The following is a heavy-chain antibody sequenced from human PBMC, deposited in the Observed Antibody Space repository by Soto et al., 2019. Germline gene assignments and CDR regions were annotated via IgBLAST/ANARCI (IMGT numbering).Heavy chain of an antibody. CDR2: TNSDMSST. CDR1: GFTFSNYW. CDR3: PRETNKHSTSCFLLVY. Sequence: EVQLLESGGGLVQPGGSLRLSCAASGFTFSNYWMHWVRQAPGKGLVWVSRTNSDMSSTTYADSVQGRFIISRDNVRNTLYLQMNSLKAEYTSVYFCPRETNKHSTSCFLLVYWGQGILVTVSS. J-gene: IGHJ4*02. D-gene: IGHD6-6*01. V-gene: IGHV3-74*01.